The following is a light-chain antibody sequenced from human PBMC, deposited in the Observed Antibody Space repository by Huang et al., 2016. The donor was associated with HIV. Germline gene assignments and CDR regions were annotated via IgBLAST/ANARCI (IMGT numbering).Light chain of an antibody. J-gene: IGKJ1*01. CDR1: PSVTSN. CDR2: SAS. Sequence: EVVMTQSPAILSVSPGERATLSCRASPSVTSNLAWYQQKPGQAPRLLIYSASTRATGIPARFRGSGSGTEFTLTISSLQSEDFAVYYCQHYNNWPWWTFGQGTKVEIK. V-gene: IGKV3-15*01. CDR3: QHYNNWPWWT.